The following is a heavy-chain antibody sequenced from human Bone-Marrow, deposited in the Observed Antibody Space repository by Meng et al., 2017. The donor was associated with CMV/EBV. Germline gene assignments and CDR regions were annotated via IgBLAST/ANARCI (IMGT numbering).Heavy chain of an antibody. D-gene: IGHD3-3*01. J-gene: IGHJ6*02. CDR2: IYSGGST. CDR3: ARDPKDGLEMDV. CDR1: GFTVSSNY. Sequence: LSLTCAASGFTVSSNYMSWVRQAPGKGLEWVSVIYSGGSTYYADSVKGRFTISRDNSKNTLYLQMNSLRAEDTAVYYCARDPKDGLEMDVWGQGTTVTVSS. V-gene: IGHV3-53*05.